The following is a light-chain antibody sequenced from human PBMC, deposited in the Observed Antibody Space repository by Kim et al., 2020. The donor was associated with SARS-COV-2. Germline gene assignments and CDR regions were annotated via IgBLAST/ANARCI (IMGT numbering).Light chain of an antibody. J-gene: IGKJ2*01. Sequence: GDRVTITCRASQTISTYLNWYQHKVGKAPKLVIYAASTLQGGVPSTFSGSGSGTDFTLTISSLQPDDFATYYCQQSYSIPYTFGPGTKLEI. CDR1: QTISTY. V-gene: IGKV1-39*01. CDR2: AAS. CDR3: QQSYSIPYT.